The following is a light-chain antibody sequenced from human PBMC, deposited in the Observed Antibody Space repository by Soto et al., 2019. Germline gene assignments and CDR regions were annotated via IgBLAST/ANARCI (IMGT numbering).Light chain of an antibody. Sequence: QSVLTQPPSASGSPGQSVTISCTGTSSDLGGSNYVSWYQQHPGKAPKLMIYEVSKRPSGVPDRFSGSESGNTASLTVSGLQAEDEADYYCSSYAGSNNYVFGTGTKVTVL. CDR3: SSYAGSNNYV. CDR1: SSDLGGSNY. CDR2: EVS. V-gene: IGLV2-8*01. J-gene: IGLJ1*01.